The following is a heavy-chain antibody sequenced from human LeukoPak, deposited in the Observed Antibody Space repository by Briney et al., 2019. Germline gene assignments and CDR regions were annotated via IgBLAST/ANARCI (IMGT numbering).Heavy chain of an antibody. D-gene: IGHD3-16*01. V-gene: IGHV4-4*09. Sequence: PSETLSLTCTVSGGSISGVYWNWIRRPPRKGLEWDGYIHTSGSTSFNASLRSRLTFSIDTSKNQVSLRLSSVTATDTAVYYCARRRGGWGEGEFDYWGQGTPVTVST. CDR1: GGSISGVY. J-gene: IGHJ4*02. CDR3: ARRRGGWGEGEFDY. CDR2: IHTSGST.